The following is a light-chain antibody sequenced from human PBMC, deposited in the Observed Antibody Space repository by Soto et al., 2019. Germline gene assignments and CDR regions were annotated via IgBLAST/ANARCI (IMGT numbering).Light chain of an antibody. J-gene: IGKJ4*01. CDR3: QQRSNS. CDR1: QSISSY. CDR2: AAS. V-gene: IGKV1-39*01. Sequence: DIQMTQSPSSLSASVGYRFTITCRASQSISSYLNWYQQKPGKAPKFLIYAASTLESGVPSRFSGSGSGTEFTLTISSLEPEDFAVYYCQQRSNSFGGGTTGDIK.